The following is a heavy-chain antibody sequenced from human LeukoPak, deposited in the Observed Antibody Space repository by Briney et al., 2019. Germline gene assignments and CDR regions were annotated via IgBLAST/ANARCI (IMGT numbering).Heavy chain of an antibody. V-gene: IGHV3-53*01. CDR1: GFTVSSNY. CDR3: ARVGYSSSWGHFDF. Sequence: PGESLRLSCAASGFTVSSNYMSWVRQAPGKGLEWVSVIHSGGSTYYADSVKGRFTISRDNSKNMVYLQMNSLRAEDTAVYYCARVGYSSSWGHFDFWGQGTLVTVSS. D-gene: IGHD6-13*01. J-gene: IGHJ4*02. CDR2: IHSGGST.